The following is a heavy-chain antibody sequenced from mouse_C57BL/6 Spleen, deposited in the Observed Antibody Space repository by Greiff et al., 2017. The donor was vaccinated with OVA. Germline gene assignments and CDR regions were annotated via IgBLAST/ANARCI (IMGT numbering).Heavy chain of an antibody. D-gene: IGHD1-1*01. CDR2: IDPETGGT. V-gene: IGHV1-15*01. J-gene: IGHJ1*03. CDR3: TRNYGSSYRYFDV. CDR1: GYTFTDYE. Sequence: VKLMESGAELVRPGASVTLSCKASGYTFTDYEMHWVKQTPVHGLEWIGAIDPETGGTAYNQTFKGKAILTADKSSSTAYMELRSLTSEDSAVYYCTRNYGSSYRYFDVWGTGTTVTVSS.